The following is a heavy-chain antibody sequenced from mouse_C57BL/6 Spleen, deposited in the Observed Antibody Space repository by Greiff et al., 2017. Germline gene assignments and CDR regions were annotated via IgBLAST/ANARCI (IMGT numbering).Heavy chain of an antibody. D-gene: IGHD1-1*01. V-gene: IGHV1-55*01. CDR1: GYTFTSYW. J-gene: IGHJ2*01. Sequence: QVHVKQPGAELVKPGASVKMSCKASGYTFTSYWITWVKQRPGQGLEWIGDIYPGSGSTNYNEKFKSKATLTVDTSSSTAYMQLSSLTSEDSAVYYCLLRRGDYWGQGTTLTVSS. CDR2: IYPGSGST. CDR3: LLRRGDY.